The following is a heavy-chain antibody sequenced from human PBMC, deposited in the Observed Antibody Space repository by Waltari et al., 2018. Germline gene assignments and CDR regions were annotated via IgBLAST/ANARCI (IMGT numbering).Heavy chain of an antibody. CDR1: GYSLSRGYY. J-gene: IGHJ4*02. CDR2: IYHSGST. V-gene: IGHV4-38-2*01. CDR3: VRRGSTWYYFDY. D-gene: IGHD6-13*01. Sequence: QVQLQESGPGLVKPSETLSLTCAVSGYSLSRGYYRGWLRQPPGKGLEWIGNIYHSGSTYYNPSLKSRVTISVDTSKNQFSLKVTSVTAADTAVFYCVRRGSTWYYFDYWGQGTLVTVSS.